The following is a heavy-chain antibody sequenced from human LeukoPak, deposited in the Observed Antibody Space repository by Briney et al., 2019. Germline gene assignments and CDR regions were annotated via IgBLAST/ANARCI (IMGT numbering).Heavy chain of an antibody. CDR3: TLYNIAAAGI. D-gene: IGHD6-13*01. CDR1: GFTFSGSA. Sequence: GGSLRLSCAASGFTFSGSAMHWVRQASGKGLEWVGRIRSKANSYATAYAASVKGRFTISRDDSKNTAYPQMNSLKTEDTAVYYCTLYNIAAAGIWGQGTLVTVSS. V-gene: IGHV3-73*01. CDR2: IRSKANSYAT. J-gene: IGHJ4*02.